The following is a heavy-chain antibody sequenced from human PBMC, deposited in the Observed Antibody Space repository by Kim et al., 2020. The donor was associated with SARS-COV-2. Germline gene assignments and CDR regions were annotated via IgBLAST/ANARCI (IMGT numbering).Heavy chain of an antibody. CDR1: GWSFIGYY. V-gene: IGHV4-34*01. CDR3: VRRFPNTSCWRIYYCDL. Sequence: SETLSLTFAVYGWSFIGYYWSWIRPPPGTGLDWIGVIHHSCRTPYNPSLKSRVTISLYTSNKQFSLKLTSMTAADTALFYCVRRFPNTSCWRIYYCDL. D-gene: IGHD1-26*01. J-gene: IGHJ2*01. CDR2: IHHSCRT.